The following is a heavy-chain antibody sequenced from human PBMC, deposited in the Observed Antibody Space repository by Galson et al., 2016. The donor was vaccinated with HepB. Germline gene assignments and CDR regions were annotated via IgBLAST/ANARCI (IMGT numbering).Heavy chain of an antibody. CDR1: GVSISSVDYH. CDR2: IYYTGRT. J-gene: IGHJ6*02. CDR3: ARGLLIRGIKGFHYYGMDV. Sequence: TLSLTCTVSGVSISSVDYHWSWIRQTPGKGLEWLGYIYYTGRTYQTPSPRSRLTISVDTSKNQFSLEMTSVTAADTGVYFCARGLLIRGIKGFHYYGMDVWGQGTTVIVS. V-gene: IGHV4-30-4*01. D-gene: IGHD3-10*01.